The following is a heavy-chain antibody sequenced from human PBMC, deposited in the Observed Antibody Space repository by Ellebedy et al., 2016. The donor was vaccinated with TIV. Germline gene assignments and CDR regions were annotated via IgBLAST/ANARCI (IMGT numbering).Heavy chain of an antibody. Sequence: SETLSLXXTVSGGSISSYYWSWIRQPPGKGLEWIGYIYYSGSTNYNPSLKSRVTISVDTSKNQFSLKLSSVTAADTAVYYCARGDGYTHYHRDYWYFDLWGRGTLVTVSS. J-gene: IGHJ2*01. D-gene: IGHD5-24*01. V-gene: IGHV4-59*01. CDR2: IYYSGST. CDR1: GGSISSYY. CDR3: ARGDGYTHYHRDYWYFDL.